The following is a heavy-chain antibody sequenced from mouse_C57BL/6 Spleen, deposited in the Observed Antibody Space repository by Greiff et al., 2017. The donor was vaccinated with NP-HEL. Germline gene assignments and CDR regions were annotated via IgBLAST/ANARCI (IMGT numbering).Heavy chain of an antibody. CDR1: GYTFTDYN. CDR3: ARRLDSSGYDYAMDY. Sequence: EVQLQQSGPELVKPGASVKIPCKASGYTFTDYNMDWVKQSHGKSLEWIGDINPNNGGTIYNQKFKGKATLTVDKSSSTAYMELRSLTSEDTAVYYCARRLDSSGYDYAMDYWGQGTSVTVSS. D-gene: IGHD3-2*02. V-gene: IGHV1-18*01. CDR2: INPNNGGT. J-gene: IGHJ4*01.